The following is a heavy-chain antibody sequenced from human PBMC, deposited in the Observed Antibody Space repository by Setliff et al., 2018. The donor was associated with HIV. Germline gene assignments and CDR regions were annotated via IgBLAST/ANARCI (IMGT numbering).Heavy chain of an antibody. CDR2: IYNTGST. D-gene: IGHD3-10*01. Sequence: SETLSLTCTVSGGSISSGYYYWSWIRQHPGKGLEWIGYIYNTGSTYHSPSLESRVTISVDTSKDQFSLKLNSVTAADTAVYYCARGAGYYGSGSYLPLGYWGQGTLVTVS. J-gene: IGHJ4*02. V-gene: IGHV4-31*03. CDR1: GGSISSGYYY. CDR3: ARGAGYYGSGSYLPLGY.